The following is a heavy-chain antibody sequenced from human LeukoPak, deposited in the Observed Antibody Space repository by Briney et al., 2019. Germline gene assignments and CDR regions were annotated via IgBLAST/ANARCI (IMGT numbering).Heavy chain of an antibody. Sequence: SETLSLTCTVSGGSISSSSYHWGWIRQPPGKGLEWIGSIHYSGSTYYNPSLKSRVTISVDTSKNQFSLKLSSVTAADTAVYYCARDQRLLWFGERANHYFDYWGQGALVTVSS. CDR3: ARDQRLLWFGERANHYFDY. CDR1: GGSISSSSYH. V-gene: IGHV4-39*07. J-gene: IGHJ4*02. CDR2: IHYSGST. D-gene: IGHD3-10*01.